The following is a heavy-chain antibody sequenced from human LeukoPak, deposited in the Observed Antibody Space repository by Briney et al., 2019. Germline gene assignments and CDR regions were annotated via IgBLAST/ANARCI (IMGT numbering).Heavy chain of an antibody. V-gene: IGHV3-64D*09. D-gene: IGHD3-22*01. J-gene: IGHJ4*02. Sequence: GGSLRLSCSASGFTFSSYAMHWVRQAPGKGLEYVSAISSNGGSTYYADSVKGRFTISRDNSKNTLYLQMSSLRAEDTAVYYRVKDHHRGFTMIVVAFDYWGQGTLVTVSS. CDR1: GFTFSSYA. CDR3: VKDHHRGFTMIVVAFDY. CDR2: ISSNGGST.